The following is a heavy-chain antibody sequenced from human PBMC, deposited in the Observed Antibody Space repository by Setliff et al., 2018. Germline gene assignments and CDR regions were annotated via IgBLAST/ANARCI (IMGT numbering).Heavy chain of an antibody. CDR2: INPSDGST. D-gene: IGHD3-3*01. CDR1: GYTFTTYY. V-gene: IGHV1-46*01. Sequence: ASVKVSCKASGYTFTTYYMHWVRQAPGQGLEWMGVINPSDGSTTYAQKFQGRVKMTRDTSTNTVYMQLSSLRSEDTAVYYCARESAAKNFWGEYSDYWGQGTLVTVSS. J-gene: IGHJ4*02. CDR3: ARESAAKNFWGEYSDY.